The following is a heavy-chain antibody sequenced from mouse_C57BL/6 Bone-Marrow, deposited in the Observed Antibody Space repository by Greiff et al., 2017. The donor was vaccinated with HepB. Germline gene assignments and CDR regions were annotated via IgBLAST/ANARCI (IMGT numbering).Heavy chain of an antibody. CDR2: INPSSGYT. V-gene: IGHV1-7*01. CDR3: AKGGGY. Sequence: QVQLQQSGAELAKPGASVKLSCKASGYTFTSYWMHWVKQRPGQGLEWIGYINPSSGYTKYNQKFKDKATLTAEKSSSTAYMQLSSLTYEDSAVYYCAKGGGYWGQGTTLTVSS. CDR1: GYTFTSYW. J-gene: IGHJ2*01.